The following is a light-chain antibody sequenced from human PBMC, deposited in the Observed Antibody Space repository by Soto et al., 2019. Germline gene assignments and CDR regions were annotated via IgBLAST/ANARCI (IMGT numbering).Light chain of an antibody. CDR3: QQRDSWPIT. V-gene: IGKV3D-20*02. CDR1: QSVSSSY. CDR2: GAS. J-gene: IGKJ5*01. Sequence: EVELTQSPGTLSLSPGERATLSCRASQSVSSSYLAWYQQKPGQAPRLLIYGASSRATGIPDRFSGSGSGTDFTLTINSLEPEDFAVYYCQQRDSWPITFGQGTRLEIK.